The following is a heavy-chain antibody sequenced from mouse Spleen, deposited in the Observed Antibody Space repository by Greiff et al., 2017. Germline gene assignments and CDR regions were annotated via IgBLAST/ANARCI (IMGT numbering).Heavy chain of an antibody. V-gene: IGHV5-12*01. CDR1: GFTFSDYY. CDR3: ARRVYYGRRGAGFAY. D-gene: IGHD1-1*01. CDR2: ISNDGGSS. Sequence: EVKLVESGGGLVQPGGSLKLSCAASGFTFSDYYMYWVRQTPEKRLEWVASISNDGGSSSSPDTVKGRFTISRDNAKNTLYLQMNGLKSEDTAMYYCARRVYYGRRGAGFAYWGQGTLVTVSA. J-gene: IGHJ3*01.